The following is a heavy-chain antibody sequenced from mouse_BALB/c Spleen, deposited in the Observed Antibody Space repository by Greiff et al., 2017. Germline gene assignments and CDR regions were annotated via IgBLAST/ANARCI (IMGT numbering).Heavy chain of an antibody. CDR2: IDPSDSET. D-gene: IGHD2-1*01. V-gene: IGHV1S126*01. CDR3: ARGGGNYGPMDY. CDR1: GYSFTSYW. Sequence: QVQLQQSGPQLVRPGASVKISCKASGYSFTSYWMHWVKQRPGQGLEWIGMIDPSDSETRLNQKFKDKATLTVDKSSSTAYMQLSSPTSEDSAVYYCARGGGNYGPMDYWGQGTSVTVSA. J-gene: IGHJ4*01.